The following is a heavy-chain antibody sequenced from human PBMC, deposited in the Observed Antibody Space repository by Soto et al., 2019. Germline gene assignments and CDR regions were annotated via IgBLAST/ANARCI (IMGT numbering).Heavy chain of an antibody. D-gene: IGHD3-3*01. J-gene: IGHJ6*02. CDR2: IDPSDSYT. CDR3: ARQYDFWRAGYYYYGMDV. Sequence: PGESLKISCKGSGYSFTSYWISWVRQMPGKGLEWMGRIDPSDSYTNYSPSFQGHVTISADKSISTACLQWSSLKASDTAMYYCARQYDFWRAGYYYYGMDVWGQGTTVTVSS. CDR1: GYSFTSYW. V-gene: IGHV5-10-1*01.